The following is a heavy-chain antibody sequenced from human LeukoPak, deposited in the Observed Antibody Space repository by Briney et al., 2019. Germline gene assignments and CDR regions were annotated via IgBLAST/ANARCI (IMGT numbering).Heavy chain of an antibody. CDR3: ATQNNSYFDY. Sequence: ASVKASCKASGYTFTGYFMHWVRQAPGQGLEWMGWINPNSGGTNYAQKFQGRVTMTRDTSISTAYMELSRLTSDDTAVYYCATQNNSYFDYWGQGTLVTVSS. J-gene: IGHJ4*02. CDR2: INPNSGGT. D-gene: IGHD1-20*01. V-gene: IGHV1-2*02. CDR1: GYTFTGYF.